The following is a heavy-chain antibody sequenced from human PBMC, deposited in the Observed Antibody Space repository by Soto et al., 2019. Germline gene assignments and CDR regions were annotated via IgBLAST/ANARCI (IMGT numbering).Heavy chain of an antibody. Sequence: SETLSLTCTVSGGSISSYYWSWIRQPAGKGLEWIGRIYTSGSTNYNPSLKSRVTMSVDTSKNQFSLKLSSVAAADTAVYYCARDTMSSGWYYDAFDIWGQGTMVTVSS. CDR1: GGSISSYY. CDR2: IYTSGST. V-gene: IGHV4-4*07. J-gene: IGHJ3*02. CDR3: ARDTMSSGWYYDAFDI. D-gene: IGHD6-19*01.